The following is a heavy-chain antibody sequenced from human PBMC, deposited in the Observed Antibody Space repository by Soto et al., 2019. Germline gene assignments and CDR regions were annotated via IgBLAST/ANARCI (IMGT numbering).Heavy chain of an antibody. J-gene: IGHJ6*02. D-gene: IGHD2-2*01. CDR1: GGTFSSYA. Sequence: QVQLVQSGAEVKKPGSSVKVSCKASGGTFSSYAISWVRQAPGQGLEWMGGIIPISGTANYAQKFQGRVTITADESTSTAYMELSSLRSEDTAVYYCARSQGSSTSLEIYYYYYYGMDVWGQWTTFTVSS. V-gene: IGHV1-69*01. CDR3: ARSQGSSTSLEIYYYYYYGMDV. CDR2: IIPISGTA.